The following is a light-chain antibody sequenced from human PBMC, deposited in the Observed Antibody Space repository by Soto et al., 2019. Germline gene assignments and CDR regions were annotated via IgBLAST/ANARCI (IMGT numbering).Light chain of an antibody. J-gene: IGKJ1*01. CDR1: QSVGISS. CDR2: ATS. V-gene: IGKV3-20*01. CDR3: QQYDGSPRT. Sequence: EIVLTQSPATLSLSPGERATLSCRASQSVGISSLAWYQQKPGQAPRLLIYATSSRAAGIPDRFSGSGSGTDFTLTISRLEPEDFAVYYCQQYDGSPRTFGRGTKVDIK.